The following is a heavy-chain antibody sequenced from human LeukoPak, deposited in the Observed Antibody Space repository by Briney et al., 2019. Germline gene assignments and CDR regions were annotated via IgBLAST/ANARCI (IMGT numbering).Heavy chain of an antibody. V-gene: IGHV1-2*02. J-gene: IGHJ4*02. CDR1: GYTFTDYY. CDR3: ARVDRPSITMILQGDPSYYLDY. D-gene: IGHD3-22*01. CDR2: INPNSGGT. Sequence: GASVKVSCKASGYTFTDYYMHWVRQAPGQGLEWMGWINPNSGGTNFAQKFQGRVTMTRDTSISTAYMELSRLRSDDTAVYYCARVDRPSITMILQGDPSYYLDYWGQGTLVTVSS.